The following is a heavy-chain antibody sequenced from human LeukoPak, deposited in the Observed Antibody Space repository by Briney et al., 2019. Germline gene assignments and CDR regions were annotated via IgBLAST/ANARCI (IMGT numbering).Heavy chain of an antibody. J-gene: IGHJ4*02. Sequence: SETLSLTCTVSGDTISSYYWSWIRQPPGKGLEWMGYINYSGNTNYNPSLKSRVTISVDTSKNQFSLRLTSVTAADTAVYYCAREGRQDYVYFDCWGQGTLVTVSS. V-gene: IGHV4-59*01. CDR3: AREGRQDYVYFDC. CDR1: GDTISSYY. CDR2: INYSGNT. D-gene: IGHD4-17*01.